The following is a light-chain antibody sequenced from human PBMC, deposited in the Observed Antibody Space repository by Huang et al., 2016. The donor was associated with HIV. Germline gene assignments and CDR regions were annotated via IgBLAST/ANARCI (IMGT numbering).Light chain of an antibody. J-gene: IGKJ4*01. CDR3: QQRSTWPLT. V-gene: IGKV3-11*01. CDR1: QSVGSY. Sequence: PGGTGTISCKASQSVGSYVAWYQQRPGQSPRLLLYDTSNRAAGIPTRFSGSGSGTDFTLTSTGLESGDLGVFYCQQRSTWPLTFGGGTKVA. CDR2: DTS.